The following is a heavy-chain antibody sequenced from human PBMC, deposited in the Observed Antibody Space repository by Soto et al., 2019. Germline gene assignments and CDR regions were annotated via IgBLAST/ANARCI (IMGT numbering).Heavy chain of an antibody. CDR1: RATVSSKIAA. J-gene: IGHJ4*02. Sequence: SQTLCVTCAISRATVSSKIAAWHCIRQSPWRGLEWLGRTYHRSKWSINYALSVKSRITIKPDTSKKHFSLQLRSVTPDDTAIYYCARNGDYLVDYWGQGTMVTVSS. V-gene: IGHV6-1*01. CDR3: ARNGDYLVDY. D-gene: IGHD6-6*01. CDR2: TYHRSKWSI.